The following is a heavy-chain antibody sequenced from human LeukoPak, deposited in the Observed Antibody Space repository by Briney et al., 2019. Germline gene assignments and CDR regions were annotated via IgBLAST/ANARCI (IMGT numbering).Heavy chain of an antibody. Sequence: GGSLRLSCAASGFTFSSYAMSWVRQAPGKGLEWVSSISSSSGFIYYADSVKGRFTISRDNAKNSLYLQMNSLRAEDTAVYYCAKRGYSGSDAFDMWGQGTMVTVSS. CDR3: AKRGYSGSDAFDM. CDR2: ISSSSGFI. V-gene: IGHV3-21*01. CDR1: GFTFSSYA. J-gene: IGHJ3*02. D-gene: IGHD5-12*01.